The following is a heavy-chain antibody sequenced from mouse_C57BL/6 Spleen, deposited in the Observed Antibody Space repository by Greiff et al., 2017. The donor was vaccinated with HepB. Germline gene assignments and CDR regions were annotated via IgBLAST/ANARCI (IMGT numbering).Heavy chain of an antibody. Sequence: EVQLQQSGPELVKPGASVKISCKASGYTFTDYYMNWVKQSHGKSLEWIGDINPNNGGTSYNQKFKGKATLTVDKSSSTAYMELRSLTSEDSAVYYCARGYGSLFDYWGQGTTLTVSS. CDR2: INPNNGGT. CDR3: ARGYGSLFDY. D-gene: IGHD2-2*01. J-gene: IGHJ2*01. CDR1: GYTFTDYY. V-gene: IGHV1-26*01.